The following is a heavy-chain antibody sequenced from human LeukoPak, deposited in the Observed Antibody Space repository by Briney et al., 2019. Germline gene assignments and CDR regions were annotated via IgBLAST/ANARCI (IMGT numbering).Heavy chain of an antibody. Sequence: GSLRLSCVASGFTLSDYWMSWVRQAPGKGLEWVANIKQDGSQKYYVDSVKGRFTISRDNAKNSLYLQMNSLRVEDTAVYYCARDYSSGWPGYWGQGTLVTVSS. V-gene: IGHV3-7*01. CDR3: ARDYSSGWPGY. J-gene: IGHJ4*02. CDR1: GFTLSDYW. D-gene: IGHD6-19*01. CDR2: IKQDGSQK.